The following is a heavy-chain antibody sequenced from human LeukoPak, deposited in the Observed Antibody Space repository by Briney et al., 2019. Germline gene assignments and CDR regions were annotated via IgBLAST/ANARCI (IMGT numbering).Heavy chain of an antibody. CDR1: GFTFSSYA. CDR3: AKDWAAVGATGGFDY. CDR2: ISGSGGST. J-gene: IGHJ4*02. V-gene: IGHV3-23*01. D-gene: IGHD1-26*01. Sequence: GGSLRLSCAASGFTFSSYAMSWVRQAPGKGLEWVSAISGSGGSTYYADSVKGRFTIPRDNSKNTLYLQMNSLRAEDTAVYYCAKDWAAVGATGGFDYWGQGTLVTVSS.